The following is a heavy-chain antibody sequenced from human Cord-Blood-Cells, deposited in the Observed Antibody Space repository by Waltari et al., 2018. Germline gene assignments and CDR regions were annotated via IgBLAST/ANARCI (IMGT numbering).Heavy chain of an antibody. D-gene: IGHD4-4*01. J-gene: IGHJ3*02. Sequence: QVQLVQSGAEVKTPGSSVTFSCKASGGTFSSYAISWVHSAPGQGLEWMGGIIPIFGTANYAQKFQGRVTITADESTSTAYMELSSLRSEDTAVYYCARGDYSNYRDAFDIWGQGTMVTVSS. V-gene: IGHV1-69*12. CDR2: IIPIFGTA. CDR1: GGTFSSYA. CDR3: ARGDYSNYRDAFDI.